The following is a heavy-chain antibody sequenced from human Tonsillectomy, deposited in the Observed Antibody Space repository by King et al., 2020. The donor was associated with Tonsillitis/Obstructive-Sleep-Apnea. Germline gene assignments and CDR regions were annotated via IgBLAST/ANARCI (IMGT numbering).Heavy chain of an antibody. V-gene: IGHV3-7*01. CDR2: IKQDGSEK. CDR1: GVTFSSYW. Sequence: VQLVESGGGLVQSGGSLRLSCAASGVTFSSYWMSWVRQAPGKGLEWVANIKQDGSEKYYVDSVKGRFTISRDNAKNSLYLQMNSLRAEDTAVYYCARERSGCFFDYWGQGILVTVSS. D-gene: IGHD3-3*01. J-gene: IGHJ4*02. CDR3: ARERSGCFFDY.